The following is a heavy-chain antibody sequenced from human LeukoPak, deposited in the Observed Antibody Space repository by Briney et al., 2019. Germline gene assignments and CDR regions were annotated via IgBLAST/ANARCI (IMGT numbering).Heavy chain of an antibody. CDR3: AGGTGMDV. CDR1: GYTFTAHY. V-gene: IGHV1-2*02. CDR2: IDPNSGGT. D-gene: IGHD1-1*01. Sequence: ASVKVSCRASGYTFTAHYIHWVRQAPGQGLEWMGWIDPNSGGTNYAQRFLGSVTMTGDTSINTAFMELSRLRSDDTAIYYCAGGTGMDVWGQGTTVTVSS. J-gene: IGHJ6*02.